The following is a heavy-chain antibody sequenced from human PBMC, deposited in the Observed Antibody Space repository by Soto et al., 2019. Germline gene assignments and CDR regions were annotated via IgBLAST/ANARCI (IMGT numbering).Heavy chain of an antibody. D-gene: IGHD2-21*02. CDR1: GDSISSDYYH. CDR3: AREDDGGDSLDV. J-gene: IGHJ6*02. V-gene: IGHV4-30-4*08. Sequence: QVQLQQSGPGLVKPSQTLSLTCTVSGDSISSDYYHWTWIRQSPGKGLEWIGYIHHSGSILYNPSLKSRVTISMDTSKNPFSLHLTSVTAADTAVYFCAREDDGGDSLDVWGQGTTVTVSS. CDR2: IHHSGSI.